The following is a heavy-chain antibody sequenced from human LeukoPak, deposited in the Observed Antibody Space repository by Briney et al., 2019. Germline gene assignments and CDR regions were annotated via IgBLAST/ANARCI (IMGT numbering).Heavy chain of an antibody. CDR1: GGSISSSNYY. CDR2: IYYSGST. Sequence: SETLSLTCTVSGGSISSSNYYWGWIRQPPGKGLEWIGSIYYSGSTYYNPSLKSRVTISVDTSKNQFSLKLSSVTAADTAVYYCARLNYYDNSGYPANWGQGTLVTVSS. V-gene: IGHV4-39*07. D-gene: IGHD3-22*01. J-gene: IGHJ4*02. CDR3: ARLNYYDNSGYPAN.